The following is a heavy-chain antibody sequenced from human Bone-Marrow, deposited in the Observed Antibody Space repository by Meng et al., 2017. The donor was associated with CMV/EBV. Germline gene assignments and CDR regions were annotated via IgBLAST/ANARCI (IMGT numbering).Heavy chain of an antibody. D-gene: IGHD2-2*01. CDR1: GFTFGDYA. CDR2: IRSKAYGGTT. Sequence: GESLKISCTASGFTFGDYAMSWVRQAPGKGMEWVGFIRSKAYGGTTEDAASVKGRFTISRDDSKSIDYLQMNSLKTEDKAVYYCTRQYRRNGRDVWGQGTTVTVSS. CDR3: TRQYRRNGRDV. V-gene: IGHV3-49*04. J-gene: IGHJ6*02.